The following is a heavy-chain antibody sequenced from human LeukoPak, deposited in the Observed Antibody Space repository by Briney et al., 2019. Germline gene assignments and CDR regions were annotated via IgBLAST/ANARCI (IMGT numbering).Heavy chain of an antibody. V-gene: IGHV4-59*01. CDR3: ARSGLLWFAGGDDAFDF. J-gene: IGHJ3*01. CDR1: GVSISTSY. CDR2: ISYNGSP. Sequence: SETLSLTCTVSGVSISTSYWSWIRQPPGKGLEWIGYISYNGSPDYSPSLKSRVTISRDTSKNQFSLRLTSVTAADTAVYYCARSGLLWFAGGDDAFDFWGQGTVVTVSS. D-gene: IGHD3-10*01.